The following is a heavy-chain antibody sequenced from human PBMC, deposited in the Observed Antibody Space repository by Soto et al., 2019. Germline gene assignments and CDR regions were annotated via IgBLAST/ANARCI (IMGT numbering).Heavy chain of an antibody. D-gene: IGHD6-13*01. CDR1: GYTFTSYS. CDR3: ARGAPISIAGYYYYGMDV. CDR2: ISAYNGNT. J-gene: IGHJ6*02. Sequence: ASVKVSCKASGYTFTSYSISWVRQAPGQGLEWMGWISAYNGNTNYAQKLQGRVTMTTDTSTSTAYMELRSLRSDDTAVYYCARGAPISIAGYYYYGMDVWGQGTTVTVSS. V-gene: IGHV1-18*01.